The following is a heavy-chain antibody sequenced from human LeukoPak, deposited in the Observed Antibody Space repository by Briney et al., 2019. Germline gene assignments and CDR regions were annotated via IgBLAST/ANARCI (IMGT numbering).Heavy chain of an antibody. Sequence: SETLSLTCTVSGGSISSVKYYWGWISQPPGKGLEWIGYIYYSGSTYYNPSLKSRVTISVDTSKNQFSLKLSSVTAADTAVYYCARGRQRGARFGEKSYYYGMDVWGQGTTVTVSS. D-gene: IGHD3-10*01. V-gene: IGHV4-30-4*02. CDR3: ARGRQRGARFGEKSYYYGMDV. J-gene: IGHJ6*02. CDR1: GGSISSVKYY. CDR2: IYYSGST.